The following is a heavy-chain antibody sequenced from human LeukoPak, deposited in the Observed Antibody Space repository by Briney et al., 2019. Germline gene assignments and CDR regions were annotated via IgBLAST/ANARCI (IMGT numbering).Heavy chain of an antibody. CDR3: ARDLSYGQGWFDP. J-gene: IGHJ5*02. V-gene: IGHV1-3*01. D-gene: IGHD2-8*01. CDR2: INAGNGNT. CDR1: GYTFTSYA. Sequence: ASVKVSCKASGYTFTSYAMHWVRQAPGQRLEWMGWINAGNGNTKYSQKFQGRVTITRDTSASTAYMELSGLRSEDTAVYYCARDLSYGQGWFDPWGQGTLVTVSS.